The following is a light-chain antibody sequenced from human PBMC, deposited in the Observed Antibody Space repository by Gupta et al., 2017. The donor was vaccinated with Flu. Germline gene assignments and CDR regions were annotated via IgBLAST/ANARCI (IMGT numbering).Light chain of an antibody. V-gene: IGLV2-14*01. Sequence: SAPTPPASVSASPGQSITISCTGTSSDIGSYKYVSWYQQHPGKAPQLLIYDVTKRPSGVSARFSGSKSGDTASLTISGLEAEDEADYYCSSCTSSTTLVFGGGTRLTVL. CDR1: SSDIGSYKY. CDR2: DVT. J-gene: IGLJ2*01. CDR3: SSCTSSTTLV.